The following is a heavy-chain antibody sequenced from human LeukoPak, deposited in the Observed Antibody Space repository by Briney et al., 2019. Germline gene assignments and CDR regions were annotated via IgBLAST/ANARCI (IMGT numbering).Heavy chain of an antibody. CDR3: ARGDSSSWYGGGAFDI. CDR2: ISYDGSNK. CDR1: GFTFSSYA. J-gene: IGHJ3*02. Sequence: GGSLRLSCAASGFTFSSYAMHWVRQAPGKGLEWVAVISYDGSNKYYADSVKGRFTISRDNSKNTLYLQMNSLRAEDTAVYYCARGDSSSWYGGGAFDIWGQGTTVTVSS. V-gene: IGHV3-30-3*01. D-gene: IGHD6-13*01.